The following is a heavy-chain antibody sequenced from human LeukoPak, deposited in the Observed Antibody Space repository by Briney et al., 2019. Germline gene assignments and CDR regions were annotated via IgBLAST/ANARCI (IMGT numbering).Heavy chain of an antibody. D-gene: IGHD6-13*01. CDR2: IYYSGST. V-gene: IGHV4-59*01. CDR1: GGSISSYY. J-gene: IGHJ6*02. Sequence: SETLSLTCTVSGGSISSYYWSWIRQPPGKGLEWIGYIYYSGSTNYNPSLKSRVTISVDTSKNQFSLKLSSVTAADTAVYYCAGYGIAAAGRTPKYYYYYGMDVWGQGTTVTVSS. CDR3: AGYGIAAAGRTPKYYYYYGMDV.